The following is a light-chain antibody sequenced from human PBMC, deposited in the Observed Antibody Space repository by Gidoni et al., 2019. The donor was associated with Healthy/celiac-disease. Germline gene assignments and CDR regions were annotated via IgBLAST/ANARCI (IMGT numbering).Light chain of an antibody. CDR3: QQYGSSST. CDR1: QSVSSSN. V-gene: IGKV3-20*01. CDR2: GAS. J-gene: IGKJ5*01. Sequence: EIVLTQSPGTLSLSPGERATLSCRASQSVSSSNLAWYQQKPGQAPRLLIYGASSRATGIPDRFSGSGSGTDFTLTISRLEPEDFAVYYCQQYGSSSTFXXXTRLEIK.